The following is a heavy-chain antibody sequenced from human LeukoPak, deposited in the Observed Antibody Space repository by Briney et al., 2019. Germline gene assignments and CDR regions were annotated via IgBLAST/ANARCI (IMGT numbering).Heavy chain of an antibody. CDR3: ARLPPGTDNWFDP. V-gene: IGHV5-51*01. Sequence: GESLKISCKGSGDSFTTYWIGWVRQMPGQGLEWMVIVYPSDSDTRISPSFQGQVTISADKSISTAYLQWSSLKASDTAMYYCARLPPGTDNWFDPWGQGTLVTVSS. D-gene: IGHD1-1*01. J-gene: IGHJ5*02. CDR2: VYPSDSDT. CDR1: GDSFTTYW.